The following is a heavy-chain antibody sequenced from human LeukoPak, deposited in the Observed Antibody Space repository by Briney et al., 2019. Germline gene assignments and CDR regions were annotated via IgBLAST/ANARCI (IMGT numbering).Heavy chain of an antibody. D-gene: IGHD3-10*01. CDR2: IGSIGGIS. CDR1: GFTFSNYA. V-gene: IGHV3-64*01. J-gene: IGHJ3*02. Sequence: GGSLRLSCAASGFTFSNYAMHWVRQAPGKGLEFVSAIGSIGGISYYANSVKGRFSISRGNSRNTVFLQMGSLRDEDMAVYYCARERSVYYYGGVLKDVFDIWGRGTMVTVSS. CDR3: ARERSVYYYGGVLKDVFDI.